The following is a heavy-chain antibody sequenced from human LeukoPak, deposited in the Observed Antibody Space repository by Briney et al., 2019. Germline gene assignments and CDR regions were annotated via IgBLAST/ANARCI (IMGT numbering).Heavy chain of an antibody. Sequence: GESLKISCKASGYSFTNYWIARVRQMPGKGLEWMGIIYPGDSDTKYSPSFQGQVTISADKSITTAYLQWSSLKASDTAIYYCARLIGGPARPGFDYWGQGTLVTVSS. D-gene: IGHD6-6*01. V-gene: IGHV5-51*01. CDR2: IYPGDSDT. CDR1: GYSFTNYW. CDR3: ARLIGGPARPGFDY. J-gene: IGHJ4*02.